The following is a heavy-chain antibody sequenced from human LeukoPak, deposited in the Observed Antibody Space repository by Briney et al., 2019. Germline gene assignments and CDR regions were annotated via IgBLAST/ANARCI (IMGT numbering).Heavy chain of an antibody. V-gene: IGHV4-4*07. CDR1: GGSISSYY. J-gene: IGHJ4*02. CDR2: IYTSGST. D-gene: IGHD1-26*01. CDR3: ARDNSGSYREFDY. Sequence: SETLPLTCTVSGGSISSYYWSWVRQPAGKGLEWVGRIYTSGSTNYNPSLKSRVSMSVDTSKNQFSLKLSSVTAADTAVFYCARDNSGSYREFDYWGQGTLVTASS.